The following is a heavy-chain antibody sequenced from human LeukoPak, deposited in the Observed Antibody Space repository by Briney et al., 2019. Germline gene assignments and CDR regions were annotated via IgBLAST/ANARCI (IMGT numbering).Heavy chain of an antibody. D-gene: IGHD3-10*01. Sequence: PSETLSLTCTVSGGSISSHYWSWIRQPPGKGLEWIGYIYYGGSTNYNPSLKSRVTISVDTSKNQFSLKLSSVTAADTAVYYCAREWYGSGMADPWGQGTLVTVSS. J-gene: IGHJ5*02. CDR1: GGSISSHY. CDR2: IYYGGST. V-gene: IGHV4-59*11. CDR3: AREWYGSGMADP.